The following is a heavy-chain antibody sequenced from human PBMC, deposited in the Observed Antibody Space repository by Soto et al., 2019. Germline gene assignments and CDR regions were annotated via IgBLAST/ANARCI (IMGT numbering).Heavy chain of an antibody. V-gene: IGHV3-13*01. J-gene: IGHJ6*02. CDR1: GFAFSSYD. CDR3: ARDAGYYGMDV. D-gene: IGHD3-10*01. Sequence: GGSLRLSCAASGFAFSSYDMHWVRQATGKGLEWVSAIGTAGDTYYPGSVKGRFTTSRENAKNSLYLQMNSLRAGDTAVYYCARDAGYYGMDVWGQGTTVTVSS. CDR2: IGTAGDT.